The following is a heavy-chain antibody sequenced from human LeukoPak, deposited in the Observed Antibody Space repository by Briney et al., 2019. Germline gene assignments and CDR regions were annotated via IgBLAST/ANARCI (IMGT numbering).Heavy chain of an antibody. CDR3: ARGTSGGYFDY. Sequence: HTGGSLRLSCAASGFTFSSFWIHWVRQVPGKGLVWVSRINSDGFSTSYADSVKGRFTISRDNAKNTLYLQMNSLRAEDTAVYYCARGTSGGYFDYWGQGTLVTVSS. CDR2: INSDGFST. CDR1: GFTFSSFW. J-gene: IGHJ4*02. V-gene: IGHV3-74*01. D-gene: IGHD1-26*01.